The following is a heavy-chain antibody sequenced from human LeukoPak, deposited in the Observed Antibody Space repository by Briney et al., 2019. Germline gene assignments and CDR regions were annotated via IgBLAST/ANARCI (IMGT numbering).Heavy chain of an antibody. Sequence: GGSLRLSCAASGFTFSSYWMTWVRQAPGKGLEWVAKIKQDGSEGNYVDSVKGRFTISRDNAKNSLYLQMNSLRAEDTAVYYCASTATFSYWGQGTLVTVSS. J-gene: IGHJ4*02. V-gene: IGHV3-7*01. D-gene: IGHD2-15*01. CDR2: IKQDGSEG. CDR3: ASTATFSY. CDR1: GFTFSSYW.